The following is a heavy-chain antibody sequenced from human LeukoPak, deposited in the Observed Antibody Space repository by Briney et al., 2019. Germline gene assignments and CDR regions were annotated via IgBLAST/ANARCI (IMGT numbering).Heavy chain of an antibody. Sequence: GGSLRLSCAASGFTFKSYAMNWVRQAPGKGLEWVSSISRGGNSLYYADSVRGRFTISRDNAKNFLYLQMNSLRADDTAVYYCARDQYLDCRGQGTLITVSS. CDR1: GFTFKSYA. V-gene: IGHV3-21*04. J-gene: IGHJ4*02. CDR2: ISRGGNSL. CDR3: ARDQYLDC.